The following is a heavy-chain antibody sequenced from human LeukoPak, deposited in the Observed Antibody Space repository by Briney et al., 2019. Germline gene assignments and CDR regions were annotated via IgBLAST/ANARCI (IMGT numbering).Heavy chain of an antibody. V-gene: IGHV3-30*19. CDR2: ISYDGSNK. D-gene: IGHD2-2*01. J-gene: IGHJ6*04. Sequence: GRSLRLSCAASGFTFSSYGMHWVRQAPGKGLEWVAVISYDGSNKYYADSVKGRFTISRDNSKNTLYLQMNSLRAEDTAVYYCARDQILGYCSSTSCSIAPYYYYGMDVWGKGTTVTVSS. CDR3: ARDQILGYCSSTSCSIAPYYYYGMDV. CDR1: GFTFSSYG.